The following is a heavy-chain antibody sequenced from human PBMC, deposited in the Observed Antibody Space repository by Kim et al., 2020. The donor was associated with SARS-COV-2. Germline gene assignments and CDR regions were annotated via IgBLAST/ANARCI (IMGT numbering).Heavy chain of an antibody. CDR3: ARRGDTMVRGPWRY. D-gene: IGHD3-10*01. J-gene: IGHJ4*02. CDR2: IYYSGST. V-gene: IGHV4-39*01. Sequence: SETLSLTCTVSGGSISSSSYYWGWIRQPPGKGLEWIGSIYYSGSTYYNPSLKSRVTISVDTSKNQFSLKLSSVTAADTAVYYCARRGDTMVRGPWRYWGQGTLVTVSS. CDR1: GGSISSSSYY.